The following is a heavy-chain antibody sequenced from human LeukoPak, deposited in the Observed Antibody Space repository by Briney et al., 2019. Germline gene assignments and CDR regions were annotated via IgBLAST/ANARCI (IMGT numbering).Heavy chain of an antibody. J-gene: IGHJ6*04. CDR3: ARDSAVVTLGIGMDV. D-gene: IGHD4-23*01. CDR2: ISGSGGST. V-gene: IGHV3-23*01. Sequence: PGGSLRLSCAASGFTFSSYGMSWVRQAPGEGLEWVSAISGSGGSTYYADSVKGRFTISRDNSKNTLYLQMNSLRAEDTAVYYCARDSAVVTLGIGMDVWGKGTTVTVSS. CDR1: GFTFSSYG.